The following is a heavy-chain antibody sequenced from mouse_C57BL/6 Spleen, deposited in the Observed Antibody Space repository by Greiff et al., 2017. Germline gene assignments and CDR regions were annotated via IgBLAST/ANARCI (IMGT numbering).Heavy chain of an antibody. Sequence: QVQLQQSGAELVKPGASVKMSCKASGYTFTSYWITWVKQRPGQGLEWIGDIYPGSGSTNYNEKFKSKATLTVDTSSSTAYMQLSSLTSEDSAVYYCARGGIRRGYAMDYWGQGTSVTVSS. D-gene: IGHD2-12*01. V-gene: IGHV1-55*01. CDR3: ARGGIRRGYAMDY. CDR1: GYTFTSYW. J-gene: IGHJ4*01. CDR2: IYPGSGST.